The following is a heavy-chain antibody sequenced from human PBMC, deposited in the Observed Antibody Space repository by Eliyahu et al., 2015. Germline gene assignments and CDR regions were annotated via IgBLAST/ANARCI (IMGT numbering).Heavy chain of an antibody. CDR3: ARDFESKACRGGTCRGFFDP. V-gene: IGHV4-61*01. CDR1: GGSVSSGTYY. J-gene: IGHJ5*02. D-gene: IGHD2-15*01. Sequence: QVQLQESGPGLVKPSETLSLTCTVSGGSVSSGTYYWSWIRQPPGKGLEWXGYVXYSGSANYPPSLKSRVTMSVDTSKNQFSLSLRSVTPADTAVYFCARDFESKACRGGTCRGFFDPWGQGTLVTVSS. CDR2: VXYSGSA.